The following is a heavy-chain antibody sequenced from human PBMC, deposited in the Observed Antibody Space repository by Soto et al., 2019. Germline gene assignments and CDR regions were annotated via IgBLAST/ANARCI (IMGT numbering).Heavy chain of an antibody. CDR1: GFTFRDYY. J-gene: IGHJ6*02. V-gene: IGHV3-11*05. CDR2: IDSSTKYT. CDR3: AREYYYTMDV. Sequence: LRLSCEASGFTFRDYYMTWFRQAPGKGLEWLSYIDSSTKYTNYADSVKGRFTISRDNAKNSLYLQMNSLRADDTAVYYCAREYYYTMDVWGQGTMVTVSS.